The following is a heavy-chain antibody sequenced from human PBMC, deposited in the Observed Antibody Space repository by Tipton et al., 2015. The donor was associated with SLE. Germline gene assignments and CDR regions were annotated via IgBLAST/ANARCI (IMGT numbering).Heavy chain of an antibody. CDR3: VSPFDLGY. Sequence: SLRLSCAASGFSFSSSWMHWVRQAPGKGLVWVSRINSDGSSPTYADSVKGRFTISRDNANNTLYLQMISLRAEDTAVYYCVSPFDLGYWGQGTLVTVSS. CDR2: INSDGSSP. CDR1: GFSFSSSW. J-gene: IGHJ4*02. V-gene: IGHV3-74*01. D-gene: IGHD3-3*02.